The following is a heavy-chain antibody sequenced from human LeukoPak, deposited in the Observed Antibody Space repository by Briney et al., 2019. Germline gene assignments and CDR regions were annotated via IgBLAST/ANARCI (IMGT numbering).Heavy chain of an antibody. Sequence: GGSLRLSCAASGFTFSDHYMDWVRQAPGKGLEWVGRTRDKANSYTTEYAASVKCRFTISRDASKTSLYLQMNSLKTEDTAVYYCARGDGYDRRSFDYWGQGTLVTVSS. CDR3: ARGDGYDRRSFDY. J-gene: IGHJ4*02. D-gene: IGHD5-12*01. CDR1: GFTFSDHY. V-gene: IGHV3-72*01. CDR2: TRDKANSYTT.